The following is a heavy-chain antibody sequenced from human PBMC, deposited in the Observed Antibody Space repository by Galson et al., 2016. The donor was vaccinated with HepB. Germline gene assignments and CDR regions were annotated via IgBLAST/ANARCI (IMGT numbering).Heavy chain of an antibody. Sequence: SVKVSCKASGYTFTNYDINWVRQASGQGLEWIGWVSPDSGKTGYAQKFQGRVMMTRDTSINTAYMEVGRLRSEDTAVYYCARGGWLDSSGFYRGDGFDPWGQGTLVTVSS. CDR1: GYTFTNYD. J-gene: IGHJ5*02. V-gene: IGHV1-8*01. D-gene: IGHD3-3*01. CDR2: VSPDSGKT. CDR3: ARGGWLDSSGFYRGDGFDP.